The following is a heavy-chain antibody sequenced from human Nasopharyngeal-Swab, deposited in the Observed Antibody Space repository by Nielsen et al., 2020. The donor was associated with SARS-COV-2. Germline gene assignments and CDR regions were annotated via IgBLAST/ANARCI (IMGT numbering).Heavy chain of an antibody. Sequence: GESLKISCAGSGFTFSSSWMHWVRQTPGKGLVWVSRINTDGSVTNYADSVKGRLTISRDNVKNTVYLQMNSLRAEDTAVYHCAGEVGGYRDYWGQGTLVTVSS. V-gene: IGHV3-74*01. D-gene: IGHD1-26*01. CDR2: INTDGSVT. CDR1: GFTFSSSW. CDR3: AGEVGGYRDY. J-gene: IGHJ4*02.